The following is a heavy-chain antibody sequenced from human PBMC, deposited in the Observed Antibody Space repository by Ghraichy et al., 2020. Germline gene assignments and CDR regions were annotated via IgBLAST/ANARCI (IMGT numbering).Heavy chain of an antibody. CDR2: ISGSGGST. V-gene: IGHV3-23*01. Sequence: LSLTCAASGFTFSSYAMSWVRQAPGKGLEWVSGISGSGGSTYYADPVKGRFTISRDNSKSTLYLQMNSLRAEDTAVYYCAKDLRDSGWYVGAFDIWGQGTMVTVSS. CDR3: AKDLRDSGWYVGAFDI. D-gene: IGHD6-19*01. J-gene: IGHJ3*02. CDR1: GFTFSSYA.